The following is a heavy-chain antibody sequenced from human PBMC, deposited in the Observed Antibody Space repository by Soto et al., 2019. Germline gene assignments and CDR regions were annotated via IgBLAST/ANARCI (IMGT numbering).Heavy chain of an antibody. J-gene: IGHJ2*01. D-gene: IGHD6-19*01. CDR1: GFTFSDYY. CDR3: ASDLTGLSSGWENWYFDL. V-gene: IGHV3-11*01. Sequence: QVQLVESGGGLVKPGGSLRLSCAASGFTFSDYYMSWIRQAPGKGLEWVSYISSSGSTIYYADSVKGRFTISRDNAKNSLYLQLNSLRAEDTAVYYCASDLTGLSSGWENWYFDLWGRGTLVTVAS. CDR2: ISSSGSTI.